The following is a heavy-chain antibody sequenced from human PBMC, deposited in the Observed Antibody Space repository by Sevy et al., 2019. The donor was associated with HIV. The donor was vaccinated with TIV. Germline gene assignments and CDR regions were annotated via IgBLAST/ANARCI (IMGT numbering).Heavy chain of an antibody. D-gene: IGHD2-15*01. Sequence: SETLSLTCTVSGGSISSYYWSWIRQPPGKGLEWIGYIYYSGSTNYNPSLKSRVTISVDTSKNQFSLKLSSLTAADTAVYYCASGYCSGGSCYPEYFQHWGQGTLVTVSS. CDR3: ASGYCSGGSCYPEYFQH. V-gene: IGHV4-59*01. CDR1: GGSISSYY. CDR2: IYYSGST. J-gene: IGHJ1*01.